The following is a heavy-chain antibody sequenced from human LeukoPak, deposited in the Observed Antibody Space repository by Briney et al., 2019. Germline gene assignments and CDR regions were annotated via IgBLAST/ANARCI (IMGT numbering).Heavy chain of an antibody. CDR2: ISYDGSNK. D-gene: IGHD6-19*01. CDR3: ATGRRLALDY. CDR1: GFTFSSYG. J-gene: IGHJ4*02. V-gene: IGHV3-30*03. Sequence: GGSLRLSCAASGFTFSSYGMHWVRQAPGKGLEWVAVISYDGSNKYYADSVKGRFTISRDNSKNTLYLQMNSLRAEDTAVYYCATGRRLALDYWGQGTLVTVSS.